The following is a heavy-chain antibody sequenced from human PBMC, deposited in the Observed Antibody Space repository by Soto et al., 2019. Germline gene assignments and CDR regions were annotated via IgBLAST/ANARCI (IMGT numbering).Heavy chain of an antibody. CDR2: ISGSGGST. D-gene: IGHD5-18*01. J-gene: IGHJ4*02. V-gene: IGHV3-23*01. CDR3: ATTGSATAMVTDY. Sequence: PXVSLRLSCAASGFTFSSYAMSWVRQAPGKGLEWVSAISGSGGSTYYADSVKGRFTISRDNSKNTLYLQMNSLRAEDTAVYYCATTGSATAMVTDYWGQGTLVTVSS. CDR1: GFTFSSYA.